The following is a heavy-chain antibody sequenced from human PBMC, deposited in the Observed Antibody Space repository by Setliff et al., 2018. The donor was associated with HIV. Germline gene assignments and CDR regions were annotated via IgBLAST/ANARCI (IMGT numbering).Heavy chain of an antibody. CDR2: ISGSGANP. Sequence: PGGSLRLSCAASGFIFSDYAVTWVRQAPGKGLEWVSGISGSGANPYNADFVEGRFTISRDNSKNTLYLQMNSLRTEDTAVYYCAKNLYSSRWSPLDYWGQGTLVTVSS. J-gene: IGHJ4*02. V-gene: IGHV3-23*01. CDR3: AKNLYSSRWSPLDY. D-gene: IGHD6-13*01. CDR1: GFIFSDYA.